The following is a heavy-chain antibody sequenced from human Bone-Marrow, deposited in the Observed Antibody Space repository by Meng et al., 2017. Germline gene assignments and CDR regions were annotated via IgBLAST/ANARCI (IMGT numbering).Heavy chain of an antibody. D-gene: IGHD3-22*01. J-gene: IGHJ3*02. Sequence: SVTVSCQVSGYTLTELSLHWVRQAPGKGLEWMGGFDPEDGETIYAQKFQGRVTMTEETSTDTAYMELSSLRSEDTAVYYCATILVVPHAFDIWGQGTMVTVSS. V-gene: IGHV1-24*01. CDR1: GYTLTELS. CDR3: ATILVVPHAFDI. CDR2: FDPEDGET.